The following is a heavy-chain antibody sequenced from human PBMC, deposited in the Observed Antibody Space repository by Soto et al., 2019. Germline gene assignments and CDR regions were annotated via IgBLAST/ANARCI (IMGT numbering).Heavy chain of an antibody. Sequence: QVQLVESGGGVVQPGRSLRLSCAASGFTFSHYAMHWVRQAPGKGLEWVALMSYDGSNEYYADSVKGRLTISRDNSNNTLDLQLKRLSAEDTVVYYCAKDGSHNFAYWGPGTLVTVSS. J-gene: IGHJ4*02. CDR1: GFTFSHYA. V-gene: IGHV3-30*18. CDR2: MSYDGSNE. CDR3: AKDGSHNFAY. D-gene: IGHD1-26*01.